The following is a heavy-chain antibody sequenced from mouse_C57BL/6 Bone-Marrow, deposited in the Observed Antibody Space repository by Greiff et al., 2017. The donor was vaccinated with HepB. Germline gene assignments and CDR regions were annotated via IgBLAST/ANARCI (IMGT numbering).Heavy chain of an antibody. CDR3: TREDYYSNYPYAMDY. CDR1: GFTFSSYA. V-gene: IGHV5-9-1*02. CDR2: ISSGGDYI. Sequence: EVHLVESGEGLVKPGGSLKLSCAASGFTFSSYAMSWVRQTPEKRLEWVAYISSGGDYIYYADTVKGRFTISRDNARNTLYLQMSSLKSEDTAMYYCTREDYYSNYPYAMDYWGQGTSVTVSS. J-gene: IGHJ4*01. D-gene: IGHD2-5*01.